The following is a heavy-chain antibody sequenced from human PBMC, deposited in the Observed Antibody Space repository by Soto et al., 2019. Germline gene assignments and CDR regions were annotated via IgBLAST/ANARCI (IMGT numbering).Heavy chain of an antibody. CDR2: IKEDGSEK. CDR1: GFTFSAYW. Sequence: EVQLVESGGGLVLPGGSLRLSCAASGFTFSAYWMSWVRQAPGKGPEWVANIKEDGSEKSYVDSVKGRFTISRDNAKNSLYLQMNSLRAEDTAVYYCARAVWLITPRSIFDKWGQGTLVTVSS. CDR3: ARAVWLITPRSIFDK. J-gene: IGHJ4*02. D-gene: IGHD3-16*01. V-gene: IGHV3-7*04.